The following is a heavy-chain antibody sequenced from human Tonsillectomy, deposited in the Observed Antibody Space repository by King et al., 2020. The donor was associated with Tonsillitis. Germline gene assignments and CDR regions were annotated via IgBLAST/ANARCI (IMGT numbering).Heavy chain of an antibody. CDR3: ATTPYNFGSGPYHSSDWFDP. Sequence: QLVQSGTEVKKPGSSVKVSCKASGDTFDKYAVSWVRQAPGQGLEWMGRIIXLIETSNLAPKFQGRVTMTADTTSSVVYMEVNSLQPDDTAVVHCATTPYNFGSGPYHSSDWFDPWGQGTLVIVSA. V-gene: IGHV1-69*06. J-gene: IGHJ5*02. CDR2: IIXLIETS. D-gene: IGHD3-10*01. CDR1: GDTFDKYA.